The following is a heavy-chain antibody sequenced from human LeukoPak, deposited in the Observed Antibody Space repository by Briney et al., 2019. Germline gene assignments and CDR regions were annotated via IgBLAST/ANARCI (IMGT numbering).Heavy chain of an antibody. J-gene: IGHJ6*02. CDR3: ARDLVEMATITDYYYYGMDV. CDR1: GYTFTSYA. Sequence: SVKVSCKASGYTFTSYAMHWVRQAPGQGLEWMGGIIPIFGTANYAQKFQGRVTITADESTSTAYMELSSLRSEDTAVYYCARDLVEMATITDYYYYGMDVWGQGTTVTVSS. CDR2: IIPIFGTA. D-gene: IGHD5-24*01. V-gene: IGHV1-69*13.